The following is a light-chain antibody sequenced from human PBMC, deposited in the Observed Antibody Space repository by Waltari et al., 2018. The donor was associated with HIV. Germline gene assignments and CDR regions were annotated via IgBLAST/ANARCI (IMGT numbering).Light chain of an antibody. V-gene: IGLV3-21*04. CDR3: QVWDSSSDAYV. Sequence: SYLLAQPHSVSVAPGKSARITCGGNNIGSKSVYWYQQKPGQIPERFSGSNSGNTATLTISRVEAGDEADYYCQVWDSSSDAYVFGTGTKVTVL. CDR1: NIGSKS. J-gene: IGLJ1*01.